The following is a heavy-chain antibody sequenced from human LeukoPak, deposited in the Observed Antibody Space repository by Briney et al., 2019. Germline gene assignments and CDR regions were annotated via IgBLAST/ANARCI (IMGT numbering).Heavy chain of an antibody. CDR1: GYTFTGYY. D-gene: IGHD3-3*01. V-gene: IGHV1-2*02. J-gene: IGHJ6*02. CDR2: INPNSGGT. Sequence: ASVKVSCKASGYTFTGYYMHWVRQAPGQGLEWMGWINPNSGGTNYAQKFQGRVTMTRDTSISTAYMELSRLRSDDTAVHYCARHGKGSTYYDFWSGYYDYYYYGMDVWGQGTTVTVSS. CDR3: ARHGKGSTYYDFWSGYYDYYYYGMDV.